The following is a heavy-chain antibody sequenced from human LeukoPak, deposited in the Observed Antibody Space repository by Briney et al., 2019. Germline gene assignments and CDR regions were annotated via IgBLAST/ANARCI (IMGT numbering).Heavy chain of an antibody. CDR1: GFTFSNAW. Sequence: GGSLRLSCAASGFTFSNAWMSWVRQAPGKGLEWVGRIKIKTDGGTIEYGAPVKGRFTISRDDSKTTLYLQMNTLETEDTGVYYCTRISGSSSGPFDYWGQGSLVTVSS. J-gene: IGHJ4*02. CDR3: TRISGSSSGPFDY. V-gene: IGHV3-15*01. D-gene: IGHD1-26*01. CDR2: IKIKTDGGTI.